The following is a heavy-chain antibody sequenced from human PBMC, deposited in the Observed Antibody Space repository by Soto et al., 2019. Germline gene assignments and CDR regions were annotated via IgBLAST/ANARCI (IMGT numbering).Heavy chain of an antibody. Sequence: PGESLKISCKGSGYSFTSYWISWVRQMPGKGLEWMGRIDPSDSYTNYSPSFQGHVTISADKSISTAYLQWSSLKASDTAMYYCARRRPYYYDSSGYYQGLDYWGQGTLVTVSS. J-gene: IGHJ4*02. CDR1: GYSFTSYW. V-gene: IGHV5-10-1*01. CDR2: IDPSDSYT. CDR3: ARRRPYYYDSSGYYQGLDY. D-gene: IGHD3-22*01.